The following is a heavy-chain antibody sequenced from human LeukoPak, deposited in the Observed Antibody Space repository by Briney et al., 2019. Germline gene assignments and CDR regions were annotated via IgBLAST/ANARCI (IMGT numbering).Heavy chain of an antibody. CDR1: GYTFTSYA. J-gene: IGHJ4*02. CDR3: ARVEDSSGYYYFDY. V-gene: IGHV1-69*13. CDR2: IIPIFGTA. D-gene: IGHD3-22*01. Sequence: SVKVSCKASGYTFTSYAISWVRQAPGQGLEWMGGIIPIFGTANYAQKFQGRVTITADESTSTAYMELSSLRSEDTAVYYCARVEDSSGYYYFDYWGQGTLVTVSS.